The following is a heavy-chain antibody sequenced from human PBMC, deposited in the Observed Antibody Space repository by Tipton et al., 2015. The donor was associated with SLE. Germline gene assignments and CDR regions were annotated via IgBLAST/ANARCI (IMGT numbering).Heavy chain of an antibody. CDR3: ARGGVGGYDYFDY. CDR2: INHSGST. D-gene: IGHD5-12*01. V-gene: IGHV4-34*01. Sequence: TLSLTCAVYGGSFSGYYWTWIRQTPGKGLEWIGEINHSGSTNYNPSLKSRVTISVDTSKNQFSLNLRSVTAADTAVYYCARGGVGGYDYFDYWGQGTLVIVSS. J-gene: IGHJ4*02. CDR1: GGSFSGYY.